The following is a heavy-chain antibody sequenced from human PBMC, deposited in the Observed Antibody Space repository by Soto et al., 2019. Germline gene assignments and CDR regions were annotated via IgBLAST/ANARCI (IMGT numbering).Heavy chain of an antibody. Sequence: SETLSLTCTVSGGSISSTKNYWGWIRQPPGKGLEWIGTISYTGSTYYNPSLNGRVIISADTSKNQFSLKLSSLTAADTAVYYCSRRFSFGSGKYGVDVWGQGTMGTVSS. V-gene: IGHV4-39*01. CDR2: ISYTGST. CDR1: GGSISSTKNY. CDR3: SRRFSFGSGKYGVDV. D-gene: IGHD3-10*01. J-gene: IGHJ6*02.